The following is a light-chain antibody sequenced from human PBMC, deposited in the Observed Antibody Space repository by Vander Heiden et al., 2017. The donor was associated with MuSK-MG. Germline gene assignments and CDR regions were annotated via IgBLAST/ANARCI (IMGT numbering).Light chain of an antibody. CDR1: PSTGSR. Sequence: DIQMTQAPSTLYASVGDRVTTTRRASPSTGSRFAWYHQQPGKAPKLLVSKASNLESGVPSRFSGSGAGTEFTLTISSLQPDELATYYCQQYNNYAWTFGQGTKVEIK. V-gene: IGKV1-5*03. CDR2: KAS. CDR3: QQYNNYAWT. J-gene: IGKJ1*01.